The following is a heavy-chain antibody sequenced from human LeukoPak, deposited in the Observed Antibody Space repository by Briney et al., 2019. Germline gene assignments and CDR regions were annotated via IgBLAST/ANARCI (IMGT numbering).Heavy chain of an antibody. J-gene: IGHJ5*02. V-gene: IGHV1-69*05. CDR2: IIPIFGTA. Sequence: GASVKVSCKASGGTFSSYAISWVRQAPGQGLEWMGGIIPIFGTANYAQKFQGRVTITTDESTSTAYMELSSLRSEDTAVYYCARRGLDRFLRPQGWFDPWGQGTLVTVSS. CDR1: GGTFSSYA. CDR3: ARRGLDRFLRPQGWFDP. D-gene: IGHD3-3*01.